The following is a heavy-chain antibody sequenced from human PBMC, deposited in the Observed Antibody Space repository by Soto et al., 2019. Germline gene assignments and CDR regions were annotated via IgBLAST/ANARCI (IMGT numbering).Heavy chain of an antibody. Sequence: EVQLVESGGGLVQPGGSLRLSCVVSGFTFSSYEMNWVRQAPGKGLEWVSYISSSGSTIYYADSVKGRFTISRDIAKNSLYLEINSLRAEDTAIYYCARDNDGDYVDQFYFDYWGQGTLVTVSS. D-gene: IGHD4-17*01. J-gene: IGHJ4*02. CDR3: ARDNDGDYVDQFYFDY. V-gene: IGHV3-48*03. CDR2: ISSSGSTI. CDR1: GFTFSSYE.